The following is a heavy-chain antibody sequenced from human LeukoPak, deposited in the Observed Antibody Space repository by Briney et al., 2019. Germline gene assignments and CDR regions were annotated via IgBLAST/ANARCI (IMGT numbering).Heavy chain of an antibody. CDR1: GYSFANYW. CDR3: ARDTTGWFDY. D-gene: IGHD1-1*01. V-gene: IGHV5-51*01. CDR2: IYPGDSDT. J-gene: IGHJ5*01. Sequence: GESLKISCKHSGYSFANYWIGWVRQMPGKGLEWMGIIYPGDSDTRYSPSFQGQVTMSVDKSISTAYLQWSSLKASDTAMYYCARDTTGWFDYWGQGTLVTVSS.